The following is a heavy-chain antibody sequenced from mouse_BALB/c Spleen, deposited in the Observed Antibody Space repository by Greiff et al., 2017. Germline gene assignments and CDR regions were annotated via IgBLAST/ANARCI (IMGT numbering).Heavy chain of an antibody. CDR2: ISSGGSYT. CDR1: GFTFSSYG. CDR3: ARPYPYYFDY. V-gene: IGHV5-6*01. J-gene: IGHJ2*01. D-gene: IGHD6-5*01. Sequence: EVMLVESGGDLVKPGGSLKLSCAASGFTFSSYGMSWVRQTPDKRLEWVATISSGGSYTYYPDSVKGRFTISRDNAKNTLYLQMSSLRSEDTAMYYCARPYPYYFDYWGQGTTLTVSS.